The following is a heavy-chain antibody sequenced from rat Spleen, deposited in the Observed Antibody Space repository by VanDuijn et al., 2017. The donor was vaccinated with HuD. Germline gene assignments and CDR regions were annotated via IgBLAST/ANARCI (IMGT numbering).Heavy chain of an antibody. D-gene: IGHD1-4*01. V-gene: IGHV5-7*01. CDR2: ISYDGSST. CDR3: ARQRTTRVYFDY. J-gene: IGHJ2*01. Sequence: EVQLVESGGGLVQPGRSLKLSCEASGFTFSNYDMAWVRQAPKKGLEWVATISYDGSSTYYRDSVKGRFTISRDNAKSTLYLQMDSLRSEDTATYYCARQRTTRVYFDYWGQGVMVTVSS. CDR1: GFTFSNYD.